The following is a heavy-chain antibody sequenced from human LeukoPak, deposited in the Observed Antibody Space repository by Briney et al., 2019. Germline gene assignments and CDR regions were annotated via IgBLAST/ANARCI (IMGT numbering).Heavy chain of an antibody. D-gene: IGHD6-19*01. J-gene: IGHJ4*02. CDR2: INPNSGGT. Sequence: ASVKVSCKASGYTFTGYYMQWVRQAPGQGLEWMGWINPNSGGTNYAQKFQGRVTMTRDTSISTAYMELSRLRSDDTAVYYCARDLASSSGWFDWGQGTLVTVSS. CDR3: ARDLASSSGWFD. CDR1: GYTFTGYY. V-gene: IGHV1-2*02.